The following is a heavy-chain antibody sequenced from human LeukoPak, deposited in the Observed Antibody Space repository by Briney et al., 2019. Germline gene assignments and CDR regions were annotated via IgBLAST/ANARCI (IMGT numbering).Heavy chain of an antibody. CDR1: GYNFTTYW. Sequence: TGESLKISCKASGYNFTTYWIGWVRQMPGKGLEWMGIIYPGDSDTRYSPSFQGQVTISADKSISTAYLQWSSLKASDTAMYYCARLWVGATAGWFDPWGQGTLVTVSS. CDR2: IYPGDSDT. D-gene: IGHD1-26*01. V-gene: IGHV5-51*01. CDR3: ARLWVGATAGWFDP. J-gene: IGHJ5*02.